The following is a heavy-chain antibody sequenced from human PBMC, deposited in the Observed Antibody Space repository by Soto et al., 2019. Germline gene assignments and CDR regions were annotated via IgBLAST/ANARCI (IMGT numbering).Heavy chain of an antibody. V-gene: IGHV3-23*01. CDR3: AKVSSSWYAGFFDL. D-gene: IGHD6-13*01. CDR2: LSGSGGSI. CDR1: GFTFSSHA. Sequence: PGGSLRLSCTASGFTFSSHAMTWVRQAPGKGLEWVSGLSGSGGSIYYADSVKGRFTISRDNSMNTLYLQMKTLRAEGTAVYYCAKVSSSWYAGFFDLWGQGTPVTVSS. J-gene: IGHJ4*02.